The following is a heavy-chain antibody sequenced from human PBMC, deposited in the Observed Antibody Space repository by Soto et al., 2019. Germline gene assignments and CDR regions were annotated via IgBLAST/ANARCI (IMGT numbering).Heavy chain of an antibody. CDR1: GFTFSSNG. J-gene: IGHJ4*02. Sequence: QVQLVESGGGVVQPGRSLRLSCATSGFTFSSNGMHWVRQAPGKGLEWVAVISYDGSNKYYADSVKGRFTISRDNSKNTLDLQMNSLRADDTAVYCCAKGAGGDSGYDFLFDNWGQGTLVTVSS. V-gene: IGHV3-30*18. CDR2: ISYDGSNK. D-gene: IGHD5-12*01. CDR3: AKGAGGDSGYDFLFDN.